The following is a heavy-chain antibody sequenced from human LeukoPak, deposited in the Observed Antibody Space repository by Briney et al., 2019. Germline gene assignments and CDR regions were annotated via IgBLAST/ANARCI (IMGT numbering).Heavy chain of an antibody. J-gene: IGHJ4*02. Sequence: PGGSLRLSCAASGFTFSSYEMNWVRQAPGKGLEWVSYISSSGSTIYYADSVKGRFTISRDNAKNSLYLQMNSLRAGDTAVYYCAREGGIVLIVYATSPLGDLNSDFDYWGQGTLATVSS. V-gene: IGHV3-48*03. CDR1: GFTFSSYE. CDR2: ISSSGSTI. D-gene: IGHD2-8*01. CDR3: AREGGIVLIVYATSPLGDLNSDFDY.